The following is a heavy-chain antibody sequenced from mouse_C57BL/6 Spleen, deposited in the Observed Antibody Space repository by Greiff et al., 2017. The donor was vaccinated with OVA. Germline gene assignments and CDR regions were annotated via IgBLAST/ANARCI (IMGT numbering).Heavy chain of an antibody. J-gene: IGHJ2*01. CDR3: ARGVITTAYYCDY. CDR2: INPNNGGT. Sequence: VQLQQSGPELVKPGASVKIPCKASGYTFTDYNMDWVKQSHGKSLEWIGDINPNNGGTIYNQKFKGKATLTVDKSSSTAYMELRSLTSEDTAVYYCARGVITTAYYCDYWGQGTTLTVSS. D-gene: IGHD1-1*01. V-gene: IGHV1-18*01. CDR1: GYTFTDYN.